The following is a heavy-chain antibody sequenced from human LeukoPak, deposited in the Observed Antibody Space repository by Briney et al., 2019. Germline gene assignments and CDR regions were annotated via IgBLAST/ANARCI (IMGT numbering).Heavy chain of an antibody. D-gene: IGHD3-3*01. CDR1: GYTFSSYG. J-gene: IGHJ5*02. Sequence: ASVQVSCKASGYTFSSYGISWVRQAPGQGLEWMGWTGAYNGNTNYAQKFQGRVTMTTDTSTSTAYMELRSLRSDDTAVYYCAREPLTGFGVVIIGAWFDPWGQGTLVTVSS. CDR2: TGAYNGNT. V-gene: IGHV1-18*01. CDR3: AREPLTGFGVVIIGAWFDP.